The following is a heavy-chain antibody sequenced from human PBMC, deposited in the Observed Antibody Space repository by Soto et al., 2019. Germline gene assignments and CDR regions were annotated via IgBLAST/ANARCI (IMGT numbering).Heavy chain of an antibody. V-gene: IGHV1-3*05. Sequence: QVQLVQSGAEEKKPGASVKVSCKASGYTFTSYAMHWVRQAPGQRLEWMGWINSGNGNTKYSQKFQGRVTITRDTSASTAYMELSSLRSEDTAVYYCARDPSYYGMDVWGQGTTVTVSS. CDR3: ARDPSYYGMDV. J-gene: IGHJ6*02. CDR2: INSGNGNT. CDR1: GYTFTSYA.